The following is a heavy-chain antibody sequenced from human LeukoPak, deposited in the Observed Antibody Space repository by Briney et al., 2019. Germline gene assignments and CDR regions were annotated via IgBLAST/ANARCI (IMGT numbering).Heavy chain of an antibody. D-gene: IGHD2-2*01. CDR3: ARRYCSSTSCPVDY. CDR2: IWYDGSEE. Sequence: GGSLRLSCAASGFTFSSYGMHWVRPAPGKGLEWVAVIWYDGSEEYYANSVKGRFTISRDNSKNTLYLQMNSLRVEDTAVYYCARRYCSSTSCPVDYWGQGTLVTVSS. V-gene: IGHV3-33*01. J-gene: IGHJ4*02. CDR1: GFTFSSYG.